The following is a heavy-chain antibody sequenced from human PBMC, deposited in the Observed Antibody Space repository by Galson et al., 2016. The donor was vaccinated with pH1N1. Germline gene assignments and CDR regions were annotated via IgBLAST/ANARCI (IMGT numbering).Heavy chain of an antibody. Sequence: SVKVSCKASGVTFTIYTIAWVRQAPGQGLEWMGGISPMFDTKNYAQKFKGRVTITADRLTTTLYMNLRSLGFDDTAVYYCARGFRVGYNYALFDHWGQGSLVIVSS. J-gene: IGHJ4*02. CDR1: GVTFTIYT. V-gene: IGHV1-69*06. CDR2: ISPMFDTK. CDR3: ARGFRVGYNYALFDH. D-gene: IGHD5-24*01.